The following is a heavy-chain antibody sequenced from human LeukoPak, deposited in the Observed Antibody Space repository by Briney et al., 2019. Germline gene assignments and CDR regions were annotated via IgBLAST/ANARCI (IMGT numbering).Heavy chain of an antibody. D-gene: IGHD5-24*01. CDR1: GGSISSHNHH. CDR2: IHHSGAT. J-gene: IGHJ4*02. V-gene: IGHV4-39*02. CDR3: ARRDNSFDS. Sequence: PSETLSLTCSVSGGSISSHNHHWDWIRQPPGNGLEWIGSIHHSGATYSNPSLRSRLTLSVDMSKNHFSLNLSSMTAADTSVYYRARRDNSFDSWGPGTLVTVST.